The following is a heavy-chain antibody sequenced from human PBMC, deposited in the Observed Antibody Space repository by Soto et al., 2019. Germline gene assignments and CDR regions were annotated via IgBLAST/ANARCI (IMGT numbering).Heavy chain of an antibody. CDR1: GYTFSGYA. V-gene: IGHV1-3*01. CDR3: ARAGAIYCSSGVCYIPTNSWFDP. J-gene: IGHJ5*02. D-gene: IGHD2-8*01. Sequence: GASVKVSCKASGYTFSGYAMHWVRQAPGQRLEWMGWINGGNGNTKYSQKFQGRVTITRDSSANTAYMELSSLRSEDTAVYYCARAGAIYCSSGVCYIPTNSWFDPWGQGTQVTVSS. CDR2: INGGNGNT.